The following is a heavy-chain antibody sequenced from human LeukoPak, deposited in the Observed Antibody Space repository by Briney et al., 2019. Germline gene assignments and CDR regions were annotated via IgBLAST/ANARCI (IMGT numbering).Heavy chain of an antibody. D-gene: IGHD5-12*01. CDR1: GFTFSSYE. CDR2: ISSSGSTI. J-gene: IGHJ4*02. Sequence: PGGSLRLSCAASGFTFSSYEMNWVRQAPGKGLEWVSYISSSGSTICYADSVKGRFTISRDNAKNSLYLQMNSLRDEDTAVYYCVRLRGSPLYPDYWGQGTLVTVSS. V-gene: IGHV3-48*03. CDR3: VRLRGSPLYPDY.